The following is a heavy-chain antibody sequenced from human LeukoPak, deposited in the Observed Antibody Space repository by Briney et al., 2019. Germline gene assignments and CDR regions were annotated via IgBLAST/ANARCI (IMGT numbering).Heavy chain of an antibody. V-gene: IGHV4-59*01. Sequence: PSESLSLTCTVSGGSISSYYWSWIRRPPGKGLEWIGYIYYSGSTNYNPSLKSRVTISVDTSKNQFSLKLSSVTAADTAVYYCASSYYGPSSGYFDYWGQGTLVTVSS. CDR1: GGSISSYY. D-gene: IGHD3-10*01. CDR3: ASSYYGPSSGYFDY. J-gene: IGHJ4*02. CDR2: IYYSGST.